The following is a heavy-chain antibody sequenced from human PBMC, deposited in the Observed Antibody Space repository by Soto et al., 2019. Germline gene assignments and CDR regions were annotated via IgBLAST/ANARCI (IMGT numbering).Heavy chain of an antibody. V-gene: IGHV1-69*12. CDR3: ASSIQLWLLLIGDGYSG. Sequence: QVQLVQSGAEVKKPESSVKVSCKAPGGTFSTYAISWVRQAPGQGLEWMGGIIPMFGTANYAQRFQDRVTITADETRSTVARELRSLRSKNTAVYFCASSIQLWLLLIGDGYSGWGQGTLVTASS. J-gene: IGHJ4*02. CDR2: IIPMFGTA. CDR1: GGTFSTYA. D-gene: IGHD5-18*01.